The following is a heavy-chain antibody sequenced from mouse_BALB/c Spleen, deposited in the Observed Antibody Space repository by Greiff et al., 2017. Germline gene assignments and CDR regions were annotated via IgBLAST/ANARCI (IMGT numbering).Heavy chain of an antibody. CDR1: GFTFSSFG. Sequence: EVMLVESGGGLVQPGGSRKLSCAASGFTFSSFGMHWVRQAPEKGLEWVAYISSGSSTIYYADTVKGRFTISRDNPKNTLFLQMTSLRSEDTAMYYCARSFMITTAMDYWGQGTSVTVSS. CDR2: ISSGSSTI. CDR3: ARSFMITTAMDY. D-gene: IGHD2-4*01. J-gene: IGHJ4*01. V-gene: IGHV5-17*02.